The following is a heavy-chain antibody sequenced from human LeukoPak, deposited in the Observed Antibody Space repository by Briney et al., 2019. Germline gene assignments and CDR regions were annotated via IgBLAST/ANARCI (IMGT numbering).Heavy chain of an antibody. CDR3: ARDSGRASAPKNDY. V-gene: IGHV3-33*01. D-gene: IGHD2-15*01. Sequence: VGSLSLSCAASGFPFSGYAMHWVRQAPGKGLEWVAIIYYDGSRKYYAESVKGRFTISRDNSKNTLYLQMNSLRPEDTAVYYCARDSGRASAPKNDYWGQGTLVTVSS. J-gene: IGHJ4*02. CDR2: IYYDGSRK. CDR1: GFPFSGYA.